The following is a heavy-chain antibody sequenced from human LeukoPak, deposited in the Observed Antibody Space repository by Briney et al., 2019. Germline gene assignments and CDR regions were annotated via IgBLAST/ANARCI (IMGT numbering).Heavy chain of an antibody. CDR2: ISYDGSNK. J-gene: IGHJ4*02. CDR1: GFTFSSYG. V-gene: IGHV3-30*18. D-gene: IGHD5-12*01. Sequence: GRSLRLSCAASGFTFSSYGMHWVRQAPGKGLEWVAVISYDGSNKYYADSVKGRFTISRDNSKNTLYLQMNSLRAEDTAVYYCAKDVSRSGYDSVFDYWGQGTLVTVSS. CDR3: AKDVSRSGYDSVFDY.